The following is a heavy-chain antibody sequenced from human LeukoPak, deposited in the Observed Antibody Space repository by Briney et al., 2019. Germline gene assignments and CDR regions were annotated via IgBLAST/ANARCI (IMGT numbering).Heavy chain of an antibody. CDR3: VSFYETY. CDR2: INSDGSWT. CDR1: GRYW. J-gene: IGHJ4*02. D-gene: IGHD2/OR15-2a*01. V-gene: IGHV3-74*01. Sequence: PGGSLRLSCAASGRYWMHWVRQAPGKGLVWVSHINSDGSWTSYADSVKGRFTISKDNVKNTVYLQMSNLRVEDTAVYYCVSFYETYWGRGTLVTVSS.